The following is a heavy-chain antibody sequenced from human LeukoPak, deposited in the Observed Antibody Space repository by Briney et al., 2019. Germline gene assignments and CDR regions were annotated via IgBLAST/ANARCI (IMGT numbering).Heavy chain of an antibody. CDR2: ISYDGSNK. CDR3: AKAARKSTLINY. V-gene: IGHV3-30*18. J-gene: IGHJ4*02. CDR1: GFTFSSYG. D-gene: IGHD4-17*01. Sequence: PGRSLRLSCAASGFTFSSYGMHWVRQAPGKGLEWVAVISYDGSNKYCADSVKGRFTISRDNSKNTLYLQMNSLRAEDAAVYYCAKAARKSTLINYGAQGTLVPVPS.